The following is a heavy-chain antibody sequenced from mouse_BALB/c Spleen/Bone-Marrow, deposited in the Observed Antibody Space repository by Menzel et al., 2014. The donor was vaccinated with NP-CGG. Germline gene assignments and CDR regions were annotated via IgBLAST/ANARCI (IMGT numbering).Heavy chain of an antibody. Sequence: VKLLESGPGLVQPSQSLSITCTVSGFSLTSCGVHWVRQPPGKGLEWLGVIWSGGSTDYNAAFISRLSISKDNSKSQVIFKMNSLQADDTAMYYCARKAYYYAMDYWGQGTSVTVSS. CDR1: GFSLTSCG. CDR3: ARKAYYYAMDY. CDR2: IWSGGST. V-gene: IGHV2-4*02. J-gene: IGHJ4*01.